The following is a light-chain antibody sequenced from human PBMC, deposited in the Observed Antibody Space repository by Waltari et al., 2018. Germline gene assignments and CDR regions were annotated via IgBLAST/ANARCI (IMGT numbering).Light chain of an antibody. CDR1: RPVTNNY. CDR3: HQFGDPPHT. V-gene: IGKV3-20*01. J-gene: IGKJ2*01. Sequence: ETVLTQSPGTLSLSPGERATLSCRTSRPVTNNYVGWYQQKPGQAPRLLINGLSSRVPGVPDRFRCSGSGTDFTLTITQLEPEDFAVYYCHQFGDPPHTFGQGTRV. CDR2: GLS.